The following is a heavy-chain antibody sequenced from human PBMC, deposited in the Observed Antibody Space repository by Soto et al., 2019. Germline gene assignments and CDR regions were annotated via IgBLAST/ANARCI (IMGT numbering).Heavy chain of an antibody. V-gene: IGHV3-30*18. CDR2: ISYDGENQ. J-gene: IGHJ6*02. CDR3: AKSYYDFWSAYQASHYYGMDV. CDR1: GFNFNDYG. D-gene: IGHD3-3*01. Sequence: PVGSLRLSCAASGFNFNDYGIHWVRQAPGRGLEWVAVISYDGENQYYEASVKGRFTISRDNSKNTLYLYMRSLRAEDTAVYYCAKSYYDFWSAYQASHYYGMDVWGQGTTVTVSS.